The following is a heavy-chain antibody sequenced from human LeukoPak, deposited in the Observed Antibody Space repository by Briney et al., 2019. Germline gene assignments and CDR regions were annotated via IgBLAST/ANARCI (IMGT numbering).Heavy chain of an antibody. CDR1: GFTFSSYA. J-gene: IGHJ4*02. V-gene: IGHV3-15*01. CDR3: TTDQWLVPGVDY. CDR2: IKSKTDGGTT. D-gene: IGHD6-19*01. Sequence: GGSLRLSCAASGFTFSSYAMSWVRQAPGKGLEWVGRIKSKTDGGTTDYAAPVKGRFTISRDDSKNTLYLQMNSLKTEDTAVYYCTTDQWLVPGVDYWGQGTLVTVSS.